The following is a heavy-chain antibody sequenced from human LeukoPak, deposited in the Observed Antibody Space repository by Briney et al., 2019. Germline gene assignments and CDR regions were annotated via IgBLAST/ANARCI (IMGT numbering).Heavy chain of an antibody. J-gene: IGHJ6*04. D-gene: IGHD2-2*01. CDR3: ARDGLPGFGMDV. CDR1: GGSISSGGYY. CDR2: IYYSGST. Sequence: SETLYLTCTVSGGSISSGGYYWSWIRQHPGNGLEWIGYIYYSGSTYYNPSLKSRVTISVDTSKNQFSLKLSSVTAADTAFYYCARDGLPGFGMDVWGKGTTVTVSS. V-gene: IGHV4-31*03.